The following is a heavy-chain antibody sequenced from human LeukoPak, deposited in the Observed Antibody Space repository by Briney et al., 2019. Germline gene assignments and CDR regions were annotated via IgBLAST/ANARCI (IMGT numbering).Heavy chain of an antibody. CDR2: IWHDESKK. CDR3: ARDGTLGASGSYYNLPY. V-gene: IGHV3-33*01. J-gene: IGHJ4*02. Sequence: GGSLRLSCAASGFTFSSYGMYWVRQAPGKGLEWVAVIWHDESKKYYADSVEGRFTISRDTSKNTLYLQMNSLRVEDTAVYYCARDGTLGASGSYYNLPYWGQGTLVTVSS. CDR1: GFTFSSYG. D-gene: IGHD3-10*01.